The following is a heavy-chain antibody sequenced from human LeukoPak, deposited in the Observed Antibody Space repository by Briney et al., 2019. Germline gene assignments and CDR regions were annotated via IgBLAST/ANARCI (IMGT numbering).Heavy chain of an antibody. D-gene: IGHD3-16*02. CDR1: GYTFSGYY. V-gene: IGHV1-2*02. CDR2: INPNSGVT. CDR3: ARAIADRDY. Sequence: ASVEVSCKASGYTFSGYYIYRVRQAPGQGLEWMGWINPNSGVTNYAQKFQGRVTMTRDTSISTAYMELSRLRSDDTAVYYCARAIADRDYWGQGTLVTVSS. J-gene: IGHJ4*02.